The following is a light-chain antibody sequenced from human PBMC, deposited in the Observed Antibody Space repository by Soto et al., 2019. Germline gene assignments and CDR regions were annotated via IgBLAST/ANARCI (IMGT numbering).Light chain of an antibody. CDR1: SSNLGNNY. V-gene: IGLV1-51*01. J-gene: IGLJ2*01. CDR2: DNN. CDR3: GTWDSSLSAGHVV. Sequence: QSVLTQPPSVSAAPGQKVTISCSGSSSNLGNNYVSWYQQLPGTAPKLLIYDNNKRPSGIPDRFSGSKSGTSATLGITGLQTGDEADYYGGTWDSSLSAGHVVFGGGTKVTVL.